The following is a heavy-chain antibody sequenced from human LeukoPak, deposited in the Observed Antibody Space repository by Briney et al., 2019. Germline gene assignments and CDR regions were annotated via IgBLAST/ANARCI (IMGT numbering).Heavy chain of an antibody. CDR3: ARGGGNYYYYYGMDV. CDR1: GGSISSGGYY. J-gene: IGHJ6*02. Sequence: SQTLSLTCTVSGGSISSGGYYWSWIHQHPGKGLEWIGYIYYSGSTYYNPSLKSRVTISVDTSKNQFSLKLSSVTAADTAVYYCARGGGNYYYYYGMDVWGQGTTVTVSS. V-gene: IGHV4-31*03. CDR2: IYYSGST. D-gene: IGHD1-26*01.